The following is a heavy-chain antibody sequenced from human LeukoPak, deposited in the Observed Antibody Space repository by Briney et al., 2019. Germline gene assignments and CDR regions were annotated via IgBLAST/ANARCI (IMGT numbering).Heavy chain of an antibody. J-gene: IGHJ6*02. D-gene: IGHD1-26*01. CDR3: ASRNGSPHTELHYYGMDV. Sequence: GGSLRLSCAASGFTFSSYAMSWVRQAPGKGLEWVSAISGSGGSTYYVDSVKGRFTISRDNSENTLYLQMNSLRAEDTARYYCASRNGSPHTELHYYGMDVWGHGTTVTVSS. CDR1: GFTFSSYA. CDR2: ISGSGGST. V-gene: IGHV3-23*01.